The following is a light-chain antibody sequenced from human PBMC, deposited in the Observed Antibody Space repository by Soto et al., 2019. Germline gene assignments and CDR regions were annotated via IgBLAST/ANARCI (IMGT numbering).Light chain of an antibody. CDR3: QHHYNSPWT. V-gene: IGKV4-1*01. CDR1: QSVLHRSSNKNF. J-gene: IGKJ1*01. CDR2: WAS. Sequence: DIVMTQSPDSLAVSLGERATVNYKSSQSVLHRSSNKNFLAWYQQKPGQPPKLLISWASTRESGVPDRFSGSGSETDFAVTISSLQAEDVAVYFCQHHYNSPWTFGQGTKVEIK.